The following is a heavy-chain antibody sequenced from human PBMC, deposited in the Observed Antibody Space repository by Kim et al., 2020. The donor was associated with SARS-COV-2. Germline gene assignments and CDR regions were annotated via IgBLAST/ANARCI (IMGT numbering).Heavy chain of an antibody. CDR3: VRGGGLYDS. CDR2: IFYDGKT. V-gene: IGHV4-59*13. D-gene: IGHD3-16*01. Sequence: SETLSLTCTVSSASISSAFWSWIRQPPGKALEWIGYIFYDGKTNYNPSLKSRVTVSVDTSKNQFSLKLSSVTAVDTAVYYCVRGGGLYDSWGQGTLVTVS. CDR1: SASISSAF. J-gene: IGHJ4*02.